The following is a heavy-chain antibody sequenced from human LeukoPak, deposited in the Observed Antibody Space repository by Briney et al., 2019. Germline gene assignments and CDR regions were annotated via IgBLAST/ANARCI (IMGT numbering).Heavy chain of an antibody. CDR3: AKGQLRGYYFDY. Sequence: GGSLRLSCAASGYTFSSYAMSWVRQAPGKGLEWVSAISGSGGSTYYADSVKGRFTISRDNSKNTLYLQMNSLRAEDTAVYYCAKGQLRGYYFDYWGQGTLVTVSS. CDR2: ISGSGGST. CDR1: GYTFSSYA. D-gene: IGHD1-26*01. V-gene: IGHV3-23*01. J-gene: IGHJ4*02.